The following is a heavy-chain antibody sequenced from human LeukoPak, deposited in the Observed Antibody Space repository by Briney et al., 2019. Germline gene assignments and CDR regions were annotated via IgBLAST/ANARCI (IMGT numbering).Heavy chain of an antibody. V-gene: IGHV4-34*01. J-gene: IGHJ5*02. CDR2: INHSGST. CDR3: AREKDVAAAGTSNWFDP. CDR1: GGSFSGYY. D-gene: IGHD6-13*01. Sequence: MPSETLSLTCAAYGGSFSGYYWSWIRQPPGKGLEWIGEINHSGSTNYNPSLKSRVTISVDTSKNQFSLKLSSVTTADTAVYYCAREKDVAAAGTSNWFDPWGQGTLVTVSS.